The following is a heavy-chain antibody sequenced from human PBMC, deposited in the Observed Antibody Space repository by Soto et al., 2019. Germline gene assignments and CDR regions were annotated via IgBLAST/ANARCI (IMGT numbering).Heavy chain of an antibody. D-gene: IGHD6-6*01. CDR1: GYTFTGYY. CDR3: ARERASIADRLDYYYGIDV. J-gene: IGHJ6*02. V-gene: IGHV1-2*04. Sequence: ASVKVSCKASGYTFTGYYMHWVRQAPGQGLEWMGWINPNSGGTNYAQKFQGWVTMTRDTSISTAYMELSRLRSDDTAVHYCARERASIADRLDYYYGIDVWGQGTTVTVSS. CDR2: INPNSGGT.